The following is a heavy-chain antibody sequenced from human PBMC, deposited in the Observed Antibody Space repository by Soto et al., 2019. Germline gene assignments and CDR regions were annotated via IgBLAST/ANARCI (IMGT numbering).Heavy chain of an antibody. D-gene: IGHD2-2*01. Sequence: GAAVKVSWEVSGNTLTELFLQLGRQAPGKGLGWMGGFDPEDGETIYAQKFQGRVTMTEDTSTDTAYMELSSLRSEDTAVYYFAFVVPAANDAFAIWGQGTMVTVSS. J-gene: IGHJ3*02. CDR1: GNTLTELF. CDR2: FDPEDGET. CDR3: AFVVPAANDAFAI. V-gene: IGHV1-24*01.